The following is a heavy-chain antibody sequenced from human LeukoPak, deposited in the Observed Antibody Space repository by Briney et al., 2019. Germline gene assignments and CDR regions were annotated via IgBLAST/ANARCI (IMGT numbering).Heavy chain of an antibody. CDR3: ATGRGISFDWLSPFNWFDP. V-gene: IGHV1-69-2*01. CDR1: GYTFTSYY. CDR2: VDPEDGET. Sequence: ASVKVSCKASGYTFTSYYMHWVRQAPGQGLEWMGLVDPEDGETIYAEKFQGRVTITADTSTDTAYMELSSLRSEDTAVYYCATGRGISFDWLSPFNWFDPWGQGTLVTVSS. J-gene: IGHJ5*02. D-gene: IGHD3-9*01.